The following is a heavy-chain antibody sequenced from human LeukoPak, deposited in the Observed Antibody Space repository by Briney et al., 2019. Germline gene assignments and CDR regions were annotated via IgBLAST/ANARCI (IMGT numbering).Heavy chain of an antibody. CDR1: GFTFSSYA. Sequence: PGGSLRLSCAASGFTFSSYAMHWVRQAPGKGLEWVAVISYDGSNKYYADSVKGQFTISRDNSKNTLYLQMNSLRAEDTAVYYCARASPTTVTTIYGMDVWGQGTTVTVSS. J-gene: IGHJ6*02. CDR3: ARASPTTVTTIYGMDV. CDR2: ISYDGSNK. V-gene: IGHV3-30-3*01. D-gene: IGHD4-17*01.